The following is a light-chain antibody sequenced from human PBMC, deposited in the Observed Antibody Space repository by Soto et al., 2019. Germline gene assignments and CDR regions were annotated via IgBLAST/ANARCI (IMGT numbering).Light chain of an antibody. CDR2: EVS. Sequence: QSALTQPDSVSGSPGKSITISCTGTSSDVGGYNYVSWYQQHPGKAPKLMIFEVSNRPSGVSTRFSGSKSGNTASLTISGLQAEDEADYYCSSYTSSSTGYVFGTGTKLTVL. CDR1: SSDVGGYNY. CDR3: SSYTSSSTGYV. J-gene: IGLJ1*01. V-gene: IGLV2-14*01.